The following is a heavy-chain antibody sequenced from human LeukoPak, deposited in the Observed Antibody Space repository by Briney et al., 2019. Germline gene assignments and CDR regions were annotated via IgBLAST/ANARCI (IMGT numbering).Heavy chain of an antibody. V-gene: IGHV3-74*01. CDR2: INSDGSST. D-gene: IGHD3/OR15-3a*01. CDR3: ARDDGLTFDY. Sequence: PPGGSLRLSCAASGFTFSSYWMHWVRQAPGEGLVWVSRINSDGSSTNYADSVKGRFTISRDNAKSTLYLQMNSLRAEDTAVYYCARDDGLTFDYWGQGTLVTVSS. CDR1: GFTFSSYW. J-gene: IGHJ4*02.